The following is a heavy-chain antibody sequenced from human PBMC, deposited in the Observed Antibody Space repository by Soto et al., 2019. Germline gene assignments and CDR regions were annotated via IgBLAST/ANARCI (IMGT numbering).Heavy chain of an antibody. J-gene: IGHJ4*02. V-gene: IGHV3-74*01. CDR1: GFTFSSCW. CDR2: INSDGSST. CDR3: ARDREVVTAILGY. Sequence: EVQLVESGGGLVQPGGSLRLSCAASGFTFSSCWVHWVRQAPWKGLVWVSRINSDGSSTSYADSVKGRFTISRDNAKNTLYLQMNSRRVEDTAVYYCARDREVVTAILGYWGQGTLVTVSS. D-gene: IGHD2-21*02.